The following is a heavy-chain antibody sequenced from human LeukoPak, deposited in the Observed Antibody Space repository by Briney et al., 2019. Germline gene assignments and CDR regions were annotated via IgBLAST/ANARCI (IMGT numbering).Heavy chain of an antibody. Sequence: ASVKVSFKASGYTFTSYYMHWVRQAPGQGLEWMGIINPSGGSTSYAQKFQGRVTMTRDRSTSTVYMELSSLRSEDTAVYYCARDGLSNSYYYYYMDVWGKGTTVTVSS. CDR3: ARDGLSNSYYYYYMDV. J-gene: IGHJ6*03. V-gene: IGHV1-46*01. D-gene: IGHD4-11*01. CDR1: GYTFTSYY. CDR2: INPSGGST.